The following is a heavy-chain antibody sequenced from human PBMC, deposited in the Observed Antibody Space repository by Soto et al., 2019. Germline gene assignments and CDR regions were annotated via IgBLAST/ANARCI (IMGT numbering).Heavy chain of an antibody. V-gene: IGHV1-18*01. CDR3: VRFASSGWYTGGY. Sequence: QILLVQSGAEVKKPGASVKVSCKASGYTFTNYDIGWVRQAPGQGLEWMGGISPYSGNTKYAQKFQGRVTMTTDTSTTTAYMELRSLRSDDTAVFYCVRFASSGWYTGGYWGQGTLVTVSS. CDR2: ISPYSGNT. D-gene: IGHD6-19*01. CDR1: GYTFTNYD. J-gene: IGHJ4*02.